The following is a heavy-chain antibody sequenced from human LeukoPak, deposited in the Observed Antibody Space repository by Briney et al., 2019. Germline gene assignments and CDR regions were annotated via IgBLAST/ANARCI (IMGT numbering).Heavy chain of an antibody. D-gene: IGHD3-22*01. CDR1: GFTFNNAW. CDR3: ARDYYKNFDY. V-gene: IGHV3-21*01. J-gene: IGHJ4*02. CDR2: VSSSSSYI. Sequence: NTGGSLRLSCAASGFTFNNAWMSWVRQAPGKGLEWVSSVSSSSSYIFYADSVKGRFTISRDNAKNSLYLQMNSLRAEDTAVYYCARDYYKNFDYWGQGTLVTVSS.